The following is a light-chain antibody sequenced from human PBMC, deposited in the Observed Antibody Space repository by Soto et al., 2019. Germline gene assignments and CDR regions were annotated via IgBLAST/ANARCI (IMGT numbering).Light chain of an antibody. CDR1: LSVSSSY. Sequence: EFVLTQSPGTLSLSPGERATLSCRASLSVSSSYLAWYQQKPGQAPRLLIYGASSRATGIPDRFSGSGSGTDFTLTISRLEPEDFAVYYCQQYDSSPVTFGQGTKVEIK. CDR2: GAS. J-gene: IGKJ1*01. V-gene: IGKV3-20*01. CDR3: QQYDSSPVT.